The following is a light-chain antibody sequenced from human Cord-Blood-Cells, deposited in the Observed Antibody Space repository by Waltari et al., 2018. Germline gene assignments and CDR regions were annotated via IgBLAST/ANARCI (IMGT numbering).Light chain of an antibody. CDR2: DAS. Sequence: IVLTQSPATLSLSPGERATLSCRASQSVSSYLAWYQQKPGQAPRLLIYDASNRATGIPARFSGSGSGTDVTLTISSLEPEEFAVYYCQQRSNWPPITFGQGTRLEIK. J-gene: IGKJ5*01. CDR1: QSVSSY. CDR3: QQRSNWPPIT. V-gene: IGKV3-11*01.